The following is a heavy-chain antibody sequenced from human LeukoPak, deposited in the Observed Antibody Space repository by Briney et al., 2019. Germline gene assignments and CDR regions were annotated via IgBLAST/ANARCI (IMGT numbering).Heavy chain of an antibody. CDR2: ISYDGSNK. D-gene: IGHD1-26*01. CDR3: AREEWEAFDY. Sequence: PGGSLRLSCAASGLTFSSYAMHWVRQAPGKGLEWVAVISYDGSNKYYADSVKGRFTISRDNSKNTLYLQMNSLRAEDTAVYYCAREEWEAFDYWGQGTLVTVSS. J-gene: IGHJ4*02. V-gene: IGHV3-30*04. CDR1: GLTFSSYA.